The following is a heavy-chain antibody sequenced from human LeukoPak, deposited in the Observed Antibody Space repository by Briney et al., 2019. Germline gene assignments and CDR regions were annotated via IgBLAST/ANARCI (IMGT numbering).Heavy chain of an antibody. Sequence: PGGSLRLSCAASGFTFRSYDMSWVRQAPGKGLEWVSDITGTGGNTYYADSVKGRFTISRDNSKNTLYLQMNSLRDDDTAVYYCAKVKDTSGSRFDYWGQGTLVTVSS. CDR1: GFTFRSYD. CDR2: ITGTGGNT. V-gene: IGHV3-23*01. J-gene: IGHJ4*02. D-gene: IGHD3-22*01. CDR3: AKVKDTSGSRFDY.